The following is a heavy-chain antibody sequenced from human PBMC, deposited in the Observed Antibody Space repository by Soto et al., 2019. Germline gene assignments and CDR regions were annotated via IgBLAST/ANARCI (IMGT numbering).Heavy chain of an antibody. CDR3: ARAPLTALYRIAVAGYDAFDI. CDR1: GFTFSSYC. CDR2: IKQDGSEK. V-gene: IGHV3-7*01. Sequence: GGSLRLSCAASGFTFSSYCMSWVRQAPGKGLEWVANIKQDGSEKYYVDSVKGRFTISRDNAKNSLYLQMNSLRAEDTAVYYCARAPLTALYRIAVAGYDAFDIWGQGTMVTVSS. J-gene: IGHJ3*02. D-gene: IGHD6-19*01.